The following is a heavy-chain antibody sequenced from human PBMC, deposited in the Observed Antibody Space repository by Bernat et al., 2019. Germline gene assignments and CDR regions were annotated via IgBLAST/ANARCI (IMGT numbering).Heavy chain of an antibody. CDR2: ISYDGSNK. CDR3: AKARYSSSFYFDY. Sequence: QVQLVESGGGVVQPGRSLRLSCAASGFTFSSYGMHWVRQAPGKGLEWVAVISYDGSNKYYADSVKGRFTITRDNSKNTLYLQMNSLRAEETAVYYCAKARYSSSFYFDYWGQGTLVTVSS. D-gene: IGHD6-6*01. J-gene: IGHJ4*02. CDR1: GFTFSSYG. V-gene: IGHV3-30*18.